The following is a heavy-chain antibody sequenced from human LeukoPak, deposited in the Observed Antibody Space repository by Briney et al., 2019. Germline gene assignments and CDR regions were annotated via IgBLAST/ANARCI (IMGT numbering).Heavy chain of an antibody. V-gene: IGHV4-34*01. CDR2: INHSGST. J-gene: IGHJ4*02. Sequence: SETLSLTCVVSGESFDDHFWGWIRQPPGKGLEWIGEINHSGSTNYNPSLKSRVTISVDTSKNQFSLKLSSVTAADTAVYYCARASQYYYDSSAKLQYWGQGTLVTVSS. D-gene: IGHD3-22*01. CDR3: ARASQYYYDSSAKLQY. CDR1: GESFDDHF.